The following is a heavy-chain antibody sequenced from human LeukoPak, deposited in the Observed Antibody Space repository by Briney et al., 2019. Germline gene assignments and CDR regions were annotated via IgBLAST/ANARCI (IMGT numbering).Heavy chain of an antibody. D-gene: IGHD3-22*01. V-gene: IGHV4-39*01. Sequence: PSETLSLTCTVSGVSIRSLSYYWAWIRQSPGKGLEWIGSIFYSGGTYDNPSLKSRLTLSVDTSKNQFSLRLNSVTAADTAVYYCTRRGHYDTFDYRGPGSLVTVSS. CDR2: IFYSGGT. CDR3: TRRGHYDTFDY. J-gene: IGHJ4*02. CDR1: GVSIRSLSYY.